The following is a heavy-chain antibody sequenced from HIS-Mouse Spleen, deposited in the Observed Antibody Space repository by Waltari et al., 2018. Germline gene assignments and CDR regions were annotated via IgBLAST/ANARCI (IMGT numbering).Heavy chain of an antibody. V-gene: IGHV2-70*15. Sequence: QVTLRESGPALVKPTQTLTLTCTFSGFSLSTSGMCVSWIRQPPGKALEWLARIDWDDDKYYSNTLKTRLTLSKDTSKNQVVPTMTNMDPVDTATYYCARIQAGKLELPFDYWGQGTLVTVSS. D-gene: IGHD1-7*01. CDR3: ARIQAGKLELPFDY. CDR2: IDWDDDK. CDR1: GFSLSTSGMC. J-gene: IGHJ4*02.